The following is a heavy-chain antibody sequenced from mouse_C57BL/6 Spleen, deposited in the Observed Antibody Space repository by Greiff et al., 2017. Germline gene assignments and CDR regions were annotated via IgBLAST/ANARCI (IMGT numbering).Heavy chain of an antibody. Sequence: EVKLMESGGGLVKPGGSLKLSCAASGFTFSDYGMHWVRQAPEKGLEWVAYISSGSSTIYYADTVKGRFTISRDNAKNTLFLQMTSLRSEDTAMYYCARGEDDGYYDYWGQGTTLTVSS. CDR1: GFTFSDYG. J-gene: IGHJ2*01. V-gene: IGHV5-17*01. CDR3: ARGEDDGYYDY. CDR2: ISSGSSTI. D-gene: IGHD2-3*01.